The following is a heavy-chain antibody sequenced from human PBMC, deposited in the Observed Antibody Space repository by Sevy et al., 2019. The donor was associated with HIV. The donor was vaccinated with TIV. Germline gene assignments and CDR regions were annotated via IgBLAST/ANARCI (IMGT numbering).Heavy chain of an antibody. D-gene: IGHD4-4*01. Sequence: SETLSLTCTVSGGSISDHYWSWIRQPPGKGLEWIGCFYYGSGTTNYNPSLKSRVTISIDTSKNQFSLKVSSVTAADTALYYCARQGATLTTFYAFHIWGPGTMVTVSS. V-gene: IGHV4-59*08. CDR2: FYYGSGTT. CDR1: GGSISDHY. CDR3: ARQGATLTTFYAFHI. J-gene: IGHJ3*02.